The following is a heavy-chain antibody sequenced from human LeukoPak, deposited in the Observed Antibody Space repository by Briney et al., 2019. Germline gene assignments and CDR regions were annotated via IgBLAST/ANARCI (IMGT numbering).Heavy chain of an antibody. Sequence: SETLSLTCTVSGGSISSGSYHWSWIRQPPGKGLEWIGEINHSGSTNYNPSLKSRVTISVDTSKNQFSLKLSSVTAADTAVYYCARDTRDYGMDVWGQGTTVTVSS. CDR1: GGSISSGSYH. CDR3: ARDTRDYGMDV. D-gene: IGHD1-26*01. V-gene: IGHV4-39*07. J-gene: IGHJ6*02. CDR2: INHSGST.